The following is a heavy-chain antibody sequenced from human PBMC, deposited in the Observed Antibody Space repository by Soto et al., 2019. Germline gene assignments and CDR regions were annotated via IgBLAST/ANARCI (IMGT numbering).Heavy chain of an antibody. CDR1: VFTFSSYG. Sequence: GGSLRLSCAASVFTFSSYGMHWVRQSPGKGLEWVAVISYDGSNKYYADSVKGRFTISRDNSKNTLYLQMNSLRAEDTAVYYCAKDRSSSGYYYYGMDVWGQGTTVTSP. V-gene: IGHV3-30*18. J-gene: IGHJ6*02. D-gene: IGHD6-6*01. CDR2: ISYDGSNK. CDR3: AKDRSSSGYYYYGMDV.